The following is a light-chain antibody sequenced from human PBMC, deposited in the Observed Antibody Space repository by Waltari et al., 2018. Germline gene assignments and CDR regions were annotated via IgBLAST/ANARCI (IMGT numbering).Light chain of an antibody. CDR2: KVS. J-gene: IGKJ1*01. Sequence: DVVMTQSPLSLPVTLGQAAFISCRSSQSLLYSDGKTYLSWFQQRPGQSPRRLIYKVSARDSGVPDRVDGSGSGTEFALHINRVEADDVGVYYCMQGTHWPWTFGPGTKVEIK. V-gene: IGKV2-30*01. CDR3: MQGTHWPWT. CDR1: QSLLYSDGKTY.